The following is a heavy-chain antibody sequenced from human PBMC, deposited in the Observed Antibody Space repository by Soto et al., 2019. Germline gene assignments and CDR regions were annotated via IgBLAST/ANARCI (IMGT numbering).Heavy chain of an antibody. CDR1: GYSFPTYW. D-gene: IGHD4-17*01. CDR3: DIDITETTDMGYYYCGMDV. Sequence: GESLKISCKGSGYSFPTYWIGWGGQMPGKGLEWKGIIYLCDSNTRYSPSFQGQVTISADKSINPAYPQWNRPKASGTAKDYCDIDITETTDMGYYYCGMDVWGQGTMVTVSS. CDR2: IYLCDSNT. J-gene: IGHJ6*02. V-gene: IGHV5-51*01.